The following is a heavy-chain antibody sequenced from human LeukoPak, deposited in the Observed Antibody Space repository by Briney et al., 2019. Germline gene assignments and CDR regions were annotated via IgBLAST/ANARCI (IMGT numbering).Heavy chain of an antibody. J-gene: IGHJ4*02. CDR3: ARDRRPSVYGGLDN. CDR1: GYTFSDYT. D-gene: IGHD4/OR15-4a*01. Sequence: GGSLRLSCGASGYTFSDYTMNWVRQAPGKGPEWISYISSGGSVMHYADSVKGRFTISRDNVENSLYLQMNSLRVEDTAVYYCARDRRPSVYGGLDNWGQGTLVTVSS. CDR2: ISSGGSVM. V-gene: IGHV3-48*01.